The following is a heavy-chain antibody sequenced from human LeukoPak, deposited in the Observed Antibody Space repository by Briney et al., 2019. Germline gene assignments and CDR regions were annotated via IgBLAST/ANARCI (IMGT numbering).Heavy chain of an antibody. CDR1: GYTFSSYA. D-gene: IGHD5-24*01. J-gene: IGHJ4*02. Sequence: GASVKVSCKASGYTFSSYAISWVRQAPGQGLEWMGGITPIFGTANSAQKFQGRVTITTDESTSTAYMELSSLRSEDTAVYYCARSGEMATIAPQYYFDYWGQGTLVTVSS. CDR3: ARSGEMATIAPQYYFDY. V-gene: IGHV1-69*05. CDR2: ITPIFGTA.